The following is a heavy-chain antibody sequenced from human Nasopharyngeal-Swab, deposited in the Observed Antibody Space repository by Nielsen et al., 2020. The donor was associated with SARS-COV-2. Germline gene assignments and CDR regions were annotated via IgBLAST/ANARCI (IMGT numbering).Heavy chain of an antibody. D-gene: IGHD6-13*01. CDR3: AAEATGTDAFDI. CDR1: GFTFSSYA. J-gene: IGHJ3*02. Sequence: GESLKISCAASGFTFSSYAMHWVRQAPGKGLEWVAVISYDGSNTYYADSVKGRFTISRDNSKNTLYLQMNSLRAEDTAVYYCAAEATGTDAFDIWGQRTMVTVSS. CDR2: ISYDGSNT. V-gene: IGHV3-30*04.